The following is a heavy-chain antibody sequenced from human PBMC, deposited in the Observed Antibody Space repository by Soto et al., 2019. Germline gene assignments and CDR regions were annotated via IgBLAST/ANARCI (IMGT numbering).Heavy chain of an antibody. CDR3: ARDFCSSRTCRDC. D-gene: IGHD2-15*01. CDR1: GFTFSSYG. V-gene: IGHV3-33*01. CDR2: IQNDGSKR. J-gene: IGHJ4*02. Sequence: QVQLVESGGGVVQPGWSLRLSCAASGFTFSSYGMHWVRQAPGKGLEWVAAIQNDGSKRYYADSVKGRFTISRDSSKNTLNLQMNILRVEDTALYDCARDFCSSRTCRDCWGQGTLVTVSS.